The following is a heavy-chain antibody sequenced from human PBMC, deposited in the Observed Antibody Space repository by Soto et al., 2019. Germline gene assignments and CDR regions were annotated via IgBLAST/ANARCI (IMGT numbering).Heavy chain of an antibody. V-gene: IGHV4-31*03. J-gene: IGHJ4*02. CDR2: IYYSGST. CDR1: GGSISSGGYY. CDR3: ARGGRKDYDFWSGTNYFDY. Sequence: SETLSLTCTVSGGSISSGGYYWSWIRQHPGKGLEWIGYIYYSGSTYYNPSLKSRVTISVDTSKNQFSLKLSSVTAADTAVYYCARGGRKDYDFWSGTNYFDYWGQGTLVTVSS. D-gene: IGHD3-3*01.